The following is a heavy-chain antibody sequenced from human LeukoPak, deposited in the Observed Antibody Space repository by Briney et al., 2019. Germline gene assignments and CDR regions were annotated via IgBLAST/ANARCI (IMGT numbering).Heavy chain of an antibody. CDR2: IKQDGSEK. Sequence: GGSLRLSCAASGFTFSSYWMSWVRQAPGKGLECVANIKQDGSEKYYVDSVKGRFTISRDNAKNSLYLQMNSLRAEDTAVYYCVTSTVGATHIPDYWGQGTLVTVSS. D-gene: IGHD1-26*01. CDR3: VTSTVGATHIPDY. CDR1: GFTFSSYW. V-gene: IGHV3-7*01. J-gene: IGHJ4*02.